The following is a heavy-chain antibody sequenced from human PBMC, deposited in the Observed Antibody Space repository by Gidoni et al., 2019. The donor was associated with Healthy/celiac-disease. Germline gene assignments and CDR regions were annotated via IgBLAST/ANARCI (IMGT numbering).Heavy chain of an antibody. J-gene: IGHJ1*01. D-gene: IGHD2-21*02. Sequence: QVPLVESGGGVVQPGRSLRLSCAASGFPFSSSAMHWVRQAPGKGLEWVAVISYDGSNKDYADSVKGRFTISRDNSKNTLYLQMNSLRAEDTAVYYCAKDGAGCGGDCYPPAEYFQHWGQGTLVTVSS. V-gene: IGHV3-30*18. CDR1: GFPFSSSA. CDR3: AKDGAGCGGDCYPPAEYFQH. CDR2: ISYDGSNK.